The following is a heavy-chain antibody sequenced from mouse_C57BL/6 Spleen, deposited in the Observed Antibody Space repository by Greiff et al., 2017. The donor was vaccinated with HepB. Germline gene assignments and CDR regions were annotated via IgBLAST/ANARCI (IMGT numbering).Heavy chain of an antibody. J-gene: IGHJ4*01. D-gene: IGHD1-1*01. CDR3: ARYYYGSSYNDAMDY. CDR1: GYTFTSYW. CDR2: IDPSDSYT. V-gene: IGHV1-69*01. Sequence: QVQLQQPGAELVMPGASVKLSCKASGYTFTSYWMHWVKQRPGQGLEWIGEIDPSDSYTNYNQKFKGKSTLTVDKSSSTAYMQLSSLTSEDSAVYYCARYYYGSSYNDAMDYWGQGTSVTVSS.